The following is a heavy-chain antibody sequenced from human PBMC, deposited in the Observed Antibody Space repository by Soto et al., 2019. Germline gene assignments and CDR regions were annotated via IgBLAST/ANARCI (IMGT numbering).Heavy chain of an antibody. Sequence: PGGSLRLSCAASGFTFSSYGMHWVRQAPGKGLEWVAVISYDGSNKYYADSVKGRFTISRDNSKNTLYLQMNSLRAEDTAVYYCAKDDIVVVPAAIPMDVWGQGTTVTVS. CDR3: AKDDIVVVPAAIPMDV. CDR2: ISYDGSNK. J-gene: IGHJ6*02. V-gene: IGHV3-30*18. CDR1: GFTFSSYG. D-gene: IGHD2-2*02.